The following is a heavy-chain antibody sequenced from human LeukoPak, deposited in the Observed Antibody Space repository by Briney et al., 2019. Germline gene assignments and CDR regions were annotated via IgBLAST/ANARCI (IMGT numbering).Heavy chain of an antibody. Sequence: GRSLRLSCAASGFTFSSYAMHWVRQAPGKGLEWVAVISYDGSNKYYADSVKGRFTISRDNSKNTLYLQMNSLRAEDTAVYYCARVMRADTAPESYYYYGMDVWGQGTTVTVSS. CDR2: ISYDGSNK. D-gene: IGHD5-18*01. V-gene: IGHV3-30-3*01. CDR3: ARVMRADTAPESYYYYGMDV. CDR1: GFTFSSYA. J-gene: IGHJ6*02.